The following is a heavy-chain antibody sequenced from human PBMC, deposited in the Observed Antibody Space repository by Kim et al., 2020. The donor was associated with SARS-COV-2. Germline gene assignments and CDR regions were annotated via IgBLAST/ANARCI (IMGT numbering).Heavy chain of an antibody. J-gene: IGHJ6*02. CDR2: ISYDGSNK. CDR3: ATSGDHITMIVVVTPGGMDV. V-gene: IGHV3-30*04. Sequence: GGSLRLSCAASGFTFSSYAMHWVRQAPGKGLEWVAVISYDGSNKYYADSVKGRFTISRDNSKNTLYLQMNSLRAEDTAVYYCATSGDHITMIVVVTPGGMDVWGQGTTVTVSS. D-gene: IGHD3-22*01. CDR1: GFTFSSYA.